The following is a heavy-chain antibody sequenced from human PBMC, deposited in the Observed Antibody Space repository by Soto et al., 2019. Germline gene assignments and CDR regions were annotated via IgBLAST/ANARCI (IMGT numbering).Heavy chain of an antibody. J-gene: IGHJ5*02. CDR3: ARVVGALGPWFDP. V-gene: IGHV1-18*01. Sequence: QVQLVQSGAEVKKPGASVKVSCKASGYTFTSYGLSWVRQAPGQGLEWMGRISAYNYNTNYAQKLQGRVTITTDTSTRTADMELRSLRSDDRAVYYCARVVGALGPWFDPWGQGTLVTVSS. CDR2: ISAYNYNT. CDR1: GYTFTSYG. D-gene: IGHD1-26*01.